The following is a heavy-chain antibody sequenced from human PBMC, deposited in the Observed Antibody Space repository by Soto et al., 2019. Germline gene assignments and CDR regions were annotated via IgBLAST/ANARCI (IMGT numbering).Heavy chain of an antibody. CDR2: INHSGST. CDR3: ARDRGYAQDRYYFDY. J-gene: IGHJ4*02. CDR1: GGSFSGYY. Sequence: QVQLQQWGAGLLKPSETLSLTCAVYGGSFSGYYWSWIHQPPGKGLEWIGEINHSGSTNYNPSLKSRVTISVDTSKSQFSLNPSSVPAADPAVYYCARDRGYAQDRYYFDYWGQGTLVTVSS. D-gene: IGHD5-12*01. V-gene: IGHV4-34*01.